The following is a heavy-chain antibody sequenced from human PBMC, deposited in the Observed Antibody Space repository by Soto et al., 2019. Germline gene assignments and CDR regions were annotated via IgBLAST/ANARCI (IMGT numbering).Heavy chain of an antibody. Sequence: EVQLLESGGGLVQTGGSLRLSCAASGFTFSSYAMNWVRHAPGKGLEWVSAISGSGSSTYYADSVKGRFTMSRDNSKNTLYLQMNSLRTENTAVYYCAKQLPYSGSDYWGQGTLVTVSS. D-gene: IGHD5-12*01. CDR3: AKQLPYSGSDY. CDR2: ISGSGSST. V-gene: IGHV3-23*01. CDR1: GFTFSSYA. J-gene: IGHJ4*02.